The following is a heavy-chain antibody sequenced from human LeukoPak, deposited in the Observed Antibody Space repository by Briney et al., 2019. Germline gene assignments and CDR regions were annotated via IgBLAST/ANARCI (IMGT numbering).Heavy chain of an antibody. Sequence: SVKVSCKASGGTFSSYAISWVRQAPGQGLEWMGGIILIFGTANYAQKFQGRVTITADESTSTAYMELSSLRSEDTAVYYCARASYYDFWIGWFDPWGQGTLVTVSS. CDR1: GGTFSSYA. CDR3: ARASYYDFWIGWFDP. V-gene: IGHV1-69*13. J-gene: IGHJ5*02. D-gene: IGHD3-3*01. CDR2: IILIFGTA.